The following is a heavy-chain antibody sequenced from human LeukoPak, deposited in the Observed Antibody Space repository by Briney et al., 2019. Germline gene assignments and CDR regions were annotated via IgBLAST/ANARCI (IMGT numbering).Heavy chain of an antibody. D-gene: IGHD3-10*01. J-gene: IGHJ6*03. Sequence: GASVKVSCKASGYTFTSYDINWVRQATGQGLEWMGWMNPNSGNTGYAQKFQGRVTITRNTSISTAYMELSSLRSEDTAVYYCARDFRRDYYYYLDVWGKGTTVTISS. CDR3: ARDFRRDYYYYLDV. V-gene: IGHV1-8*03. CDR2: MNPNSGNT. CDR1: GYTFTSYD.